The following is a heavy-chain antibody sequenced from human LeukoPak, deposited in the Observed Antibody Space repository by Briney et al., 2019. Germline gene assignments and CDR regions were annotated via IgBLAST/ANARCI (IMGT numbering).Heavy chain of an antibody. V-gene: IGHV3-23*01. D-gene: IGHD2-21*02. J-gene: IGHJ4*02. CDR2: ISGSGGST. CDR3: AKDPSVVVTATLDY. CDR1: GFTFSSYA. Sequence: GGSLRLSCAASGFTFSSYAMSRVRQAPGKGLEWVSAISGSGGSTYYADSVKGRFTISRDNSKNTLYLQMNSLRAEDTAVYYCAKDPSVVVTATLDYWGQGTLVTVSS.